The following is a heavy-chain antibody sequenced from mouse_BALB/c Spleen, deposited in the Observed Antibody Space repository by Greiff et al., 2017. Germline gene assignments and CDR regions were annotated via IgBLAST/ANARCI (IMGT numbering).Heavy chain of an antibody. J-gene: IGHJ4*01. D-gene: IGHD2-2*01. CDR3: ARFGYDGAMDY. Sequence: VQLQQSGAELVRPGTSVKVSCKASGYAFTNYLIEWVKQRPGQGLEWIGVINPGSGGTNYNEKFKGKATLTADKSSSTAYMQLSSLTSDDSAVYFCARFGYDGAMDYWGQGTSVTVSS. CDR1: GYAFTNYL. V-gene: IGHV1-54*01. CDR2: INPGSGGT.